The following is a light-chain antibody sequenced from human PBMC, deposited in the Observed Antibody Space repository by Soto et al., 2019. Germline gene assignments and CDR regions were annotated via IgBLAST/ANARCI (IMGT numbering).Light chain of an antibody. CDR1: QTVASN. CDR2: GAS. CDR3: QQYHNWPPQYT. Sequence: EIVMTQSPASLSVSPGEGATLSCRASQTVASNLAWYQQKPDQAPRLLIHGASTRATGVPARFSGSGSGTDFTLTISSLQSEDFGVYYCQQYHNWPPQYTFGQGTKLQIK. V-gene: IGKV3-15*01. J-gene: IGKJ2*01.